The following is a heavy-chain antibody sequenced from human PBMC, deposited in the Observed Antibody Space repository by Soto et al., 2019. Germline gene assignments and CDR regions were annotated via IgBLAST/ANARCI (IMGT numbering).Heavy chain of an antibody. J-gene: IGHJ4*02. D-gene: IGHD3-10*01. Sequence: GGSLRLSXAASGFRFSDHYMTWIRQAPGKGLEWVSKISGGGTTRYYADSVKGRFTVSRDNAKNSLYMQMNSLRAEDTAVYYCASDPYYYASGFWGQGTLVTVSS. CDR1: GFRFSDHY. V-gene: IGHV3-11*01. CDR3: ASDPYYYASGF. CDR2: ISGGGTTR.